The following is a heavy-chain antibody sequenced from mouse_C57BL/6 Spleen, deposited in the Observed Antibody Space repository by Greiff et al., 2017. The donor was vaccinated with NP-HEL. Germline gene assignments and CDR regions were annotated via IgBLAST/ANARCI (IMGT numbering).Heavy chain of an antibody. D-gene: IGHD1-1*01. V-gene: IGHV1-20*01. CDR1: GYSFTGYF. CDR2: INPYNGDT. J-gene: IGHJ2*01. Sequence: VHVKQSGPELVKPGDSVKISCKASGYSFTGYFMNWVMQSHGKSLEWIGRINPYNGDTFYNQKFKGKATLTVDKSSSTAHMELRSLTSEDSAVYYCARAITTVVAYYFDYWGQGTTLTVSS. CDR3: ARAITTVVAYYFDY.